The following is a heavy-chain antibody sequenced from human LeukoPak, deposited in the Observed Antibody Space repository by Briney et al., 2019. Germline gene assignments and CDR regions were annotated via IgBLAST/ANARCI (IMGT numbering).Heavy chain of an antibody. Sequence: GGSLRLSYAASGSTFSSYGMHWVRQAPGKGLEWVAFIRYDGSNKYYADSVKGRFTISRDNAKNSLYLQMNSLRAEDTAVYYCARIKDTAIPYYFDYWGQGTLVTVSS. CDR2: IRYDGSNK. J-gene: IGHJ4*02. D-gene: IGHD5-18*01. CDR3: ARIKDTAIPYYFDY. V-gene: IGHV3-30*02. CDR1: GSTFSSYG.